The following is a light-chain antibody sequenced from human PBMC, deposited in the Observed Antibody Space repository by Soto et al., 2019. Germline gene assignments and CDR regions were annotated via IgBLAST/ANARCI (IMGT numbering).Light chain of an antibody. Sequence: QSVLTQPASVSGSPGQSITISCTGTSSDVGGYKYVSWYQQHPGKAPKLMIYEVSNRPSGVSNRFSGSKSGNTASLTISGLQAVDEADYYCNSYTSSYTYVFGSGTKLTVL. J-gene: IGLJ1*01. V-gene: IGLV2-14*01. CDR2: EVS. CDR3: NSYTSSYTYV. CDR1: SSDVGGYKY.